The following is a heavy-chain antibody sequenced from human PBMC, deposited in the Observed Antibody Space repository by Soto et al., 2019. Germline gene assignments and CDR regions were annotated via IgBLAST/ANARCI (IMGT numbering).Heavy chain of an antibody. CDR3: ARDQDWNDGAFDI. CDR1: GGSISSGGYY. CDR2: IYYSGSP. J-gene: IGHJ3*02. Sequence: QVQLQESGPGLVKPSQTMSLTCTVSGGSISSGGYYWSWSGRHQGRALEWIGYIYYSGSPYYNPSLKSRVTISVDTSKNQFSLKLSSVTAADTAVYYCARDQDWNDGAFDIWGQGTMVTVSS. V-gene: IGHV4-31*03. D-gene: IGHD1-1*01.